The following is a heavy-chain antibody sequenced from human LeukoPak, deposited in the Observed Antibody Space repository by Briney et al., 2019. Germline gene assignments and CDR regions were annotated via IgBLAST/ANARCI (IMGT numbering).Heavy chain of an antibody. CDR3: ARDIRYYYDSSAEYYFDY. Sequence: PGGSLRLSCAASGFTFSDYYMSWIRQAPGKGLEWVSYISSSGSTIYYADSVKGRFTISRDNAKNSLYLQMNSLGAEDTAVYYCARDIRYYYDSSAEYYFDYWGQGTLVTVSS. J-gene: IGHJ4*02. CDR2: ISSSGSTI. D-gene: IGHD3-22*01. CDR1: GFTFSDYY. V-gene: IGHV3-11*01.